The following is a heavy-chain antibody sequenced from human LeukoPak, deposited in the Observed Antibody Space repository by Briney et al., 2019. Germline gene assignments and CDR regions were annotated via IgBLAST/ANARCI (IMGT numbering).Heavy chain of an antibody. CDR2: IMPLFGTA. CDR3: ARAARDRRDGYNWGGVAYNWFDP. Sequence: GSSVKVSCMTSGGTFNNSAISWVRQAPGQGLEWLGGIMPLFGTAGYAQKFQGRVTMTRNTSISTAYMELSSLRSEDTAVYYCARAARDRRDGYNWGGVAYNWFDPWGQGTLVTVSS. J-gene: IGHJ5*02. V-gene: IGHV1-69*05. D-gene: IGHD5-24*01. CDR1: GGTFNNSA.